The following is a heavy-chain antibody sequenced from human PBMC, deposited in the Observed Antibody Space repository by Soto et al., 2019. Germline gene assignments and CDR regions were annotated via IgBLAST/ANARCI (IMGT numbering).Heavy chain of an antibody. V-gene: IGHV2-5*02. CDR1: GFSLSTSGMG. CDR3: AHIRSPRILDY. D-gene: IGHD1-26*01. CDR2: IYWDDDK. Sequence: QITLKESGPPLVEPTQTLTLTCTFSGFSLSTSGMGVGWIRQPPGKALEWLAFIYWDDDKRYSPSLKTRLTITKDTSKNQVVLTMTNMDPVDTATYCCAHIRSPRILDYWGQGTLVTVSS. J-gene: IGHJ4*02.